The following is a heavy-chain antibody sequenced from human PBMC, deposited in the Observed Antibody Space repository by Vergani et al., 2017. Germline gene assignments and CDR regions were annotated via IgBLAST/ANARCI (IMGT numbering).Heavy chain of an antibody. D-gene: IGHD6-13*01. V-gene: IGHV1-69*01. CDR1: GGTFSSYA. Sequence: QVQLVQSGAEVKKPGSSVKVSCKASGGTFSSYAISWVRQAPGQGLEWMGGIIPIFGTANYAQKFQGRVTITADESTSHAYMELSSLRSEDTAVYYCARDSGGYSSSHRNWYFDLWGRGTLVTVSS. J-gene: IGHJ2*01. CDR3: ARDSGGYSSSHRNWYFDL. CDR2: IIPIFGTA.